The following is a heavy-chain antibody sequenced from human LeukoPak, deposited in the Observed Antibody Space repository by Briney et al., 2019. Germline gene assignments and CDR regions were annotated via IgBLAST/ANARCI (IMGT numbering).Heavy chain of an antibody. V-gene: IGHV3-23*01. CDR1: GFTFSSYA. D-gene: IGHD3-9*01. CDR2: ISGSGGST. Sequence: GGSLRLSCAASGFTFSSYAMSWVRQAPGKGLEWVSAISGSGGSTYYADSVKGRFTISRDNSKNTLYLRMNSLRAEDTAVYYCAKDLLRYFDWLGGGWGQGTLVTVSS. CDR3: AKDLLRYFDWLGGG. J-gene: IGHJ4*02.